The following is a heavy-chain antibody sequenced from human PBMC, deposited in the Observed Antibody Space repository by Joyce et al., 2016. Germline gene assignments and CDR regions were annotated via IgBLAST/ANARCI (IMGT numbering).Heavy chain of an antibody. J-gene: IGHJ3*02. CDR2: ISFDGTNK. D-gene: IGHD1-26*01. V-gene: IGHV3-30-3*01. CDR1: GFTFSRFA. Sequence: QVQLVESGGGVVQPGRSLRLSCAASGFTFSRFAMPCIRQAPGRGLEWLTVISFDGTNKYYTDSGKGRFTISRDNSKNTLFLQINSLRPDDTAVYYCARVQFSGSYQNDGLDIWGQGTMVAVS. CDR3: ARVQFSGSYQNDGLDI.